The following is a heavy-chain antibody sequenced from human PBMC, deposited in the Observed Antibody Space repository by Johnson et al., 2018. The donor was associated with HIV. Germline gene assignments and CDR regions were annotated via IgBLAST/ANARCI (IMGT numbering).Heavy chain of an antibody. V-gene: IGHV3-66*01. D-gene: IGHD4-23*01. CDR1: GFTFNDHW. Sequence: VQLVESGGGLVQPGGSLRLSCGASGFTFNDHWMQWVRQAPGKGLEWVSVMSSGDNTHYADSVKRRFTISRDNSKNPLYLKMNSLRAGDTAVYYCARGDYGGNLDAFDIWGQGTMVTVSS. J-gene: IGHJ3*02. CDR3: ARGDYGGNLDAFDI. CDR2: MSSGDNT.